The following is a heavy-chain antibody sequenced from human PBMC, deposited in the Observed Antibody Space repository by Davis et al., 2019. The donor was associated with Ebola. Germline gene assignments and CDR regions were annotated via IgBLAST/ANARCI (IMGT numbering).Heavy chain of an antibody. D-gene: IGHD3-3*01. J-gene: IGHJ4*02. CDR2: ISRSSSYI. CDR1: GFTFSSYS. V-gene: IGHV3-21*01. CDR3: AREIYDFWSGYYQYYFDY. Sequence: GGSLRLSCAASGFTFSSYSMNWVRQAPGKGLEWVSSISRSSSYIYYADSVKGRFTISRDNAKNSLYLQMNSLRAEDTAVYYCAREIYDFWSGYYQYYFDYWGQGTLVTVSS.